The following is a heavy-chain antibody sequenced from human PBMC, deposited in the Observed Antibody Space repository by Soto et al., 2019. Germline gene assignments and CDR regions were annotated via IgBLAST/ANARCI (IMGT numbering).Heavy chain of an antibody. D-gene: IGHD3-16*01. J-gene: IGHJ6*02. V-gene: IGHV4-31*03. CDR3: ARVLFTRNYYYGMDV. Sequence: SETLSLTCTVSGGSISSGGYYWSWIRQHPGKGLEWIGYIYYSGSTYYNPSLKSRVTISVDTSKNQFSLKLSSVTAADTAVYYCARVLFTRNYYYGMDVWGQGTTVTVSS. CDR2: IYYSGST. CDR1: GGSISSGGYY.